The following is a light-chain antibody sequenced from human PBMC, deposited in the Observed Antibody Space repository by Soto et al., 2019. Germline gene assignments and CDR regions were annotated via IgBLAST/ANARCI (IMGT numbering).Light chain of an antibody. CDR3: CSYETSSTYV. CDR1: SSDVGSYNL. CDR2: ECS. V-gene: IGLV2-23*01. Sequence: QSVLTQPASVSGSPGQSITISCTGTSSDVGSYNLVSWYQHHPGKTPKLMIYECSRRPSGVSNRFSASKSGNTASLTISGLQAEDEAEYYCCSYETSSTYVFGSGTKVTVL. J-gene: IGLJ1*01.